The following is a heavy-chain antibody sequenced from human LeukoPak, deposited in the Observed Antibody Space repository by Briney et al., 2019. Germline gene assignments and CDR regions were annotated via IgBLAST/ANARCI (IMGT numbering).Heavy chain of an antibody. CDR2: ISSSGSTI. V-gene: IGHV3-11*04. Sequence: GGSLRLSCAASGFTFSDYYMSWIRQAPGKGLEWVSYISSSGSTIYYADSVKGRFTISRDNAKNSLYLQMNSLRAEDTAVYYCARCDSLFGVVIYYYYYYMDAWGKGTTVTVSS. CDR3: ARCDSLFGVVIYYYYYYMDA. CDR1: GFTFSDYY. D-gene: IGHD3-3*01. J-gene: IGHJ6*03.